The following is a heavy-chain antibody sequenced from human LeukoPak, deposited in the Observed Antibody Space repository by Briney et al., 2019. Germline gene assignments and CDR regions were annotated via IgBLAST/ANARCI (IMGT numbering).Heavy chain of an antibody. Sequence: TSETLSLTCTVSGGSISSYYWSWIRQPPGKGLEWIGYIYYSGSTNYNPSLKSRVTISVDTSKNQFSLKLSSVTAADTAVYYCARTRAGIYGGSHIDYWGQGTLVTVSS. CDR3: ARTRAGIYGGSHIDY. CDR1: GGSISSYY. V-gene: IGHV4-59*01. J-gene: IGHJ4*02. D-gene: IGHD4-23*01. CDR2: IYYSGST.